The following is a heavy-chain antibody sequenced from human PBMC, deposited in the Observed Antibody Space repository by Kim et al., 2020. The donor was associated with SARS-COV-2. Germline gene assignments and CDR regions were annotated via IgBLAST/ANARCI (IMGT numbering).Heavy chain of an antibody. CDR3: ARMRCVSPSCFDGAMDV. V-gene: IGHV4-4*07. J-gene: IGHJ6*02. Sequence: SETLSLTCTVSGDSINSYHWSWIRQPAGKGLEWIGRFSIREGPAYNPSLESRVSMSGDTAKNHLSLRLTFVTAGDTARYFCARMRCVSPSCFDGAMDVWGRGTAVNVSS. CDR1: GDSINSYH. D-gene: IGHD3-9*01. CDR2: FSIREGP.